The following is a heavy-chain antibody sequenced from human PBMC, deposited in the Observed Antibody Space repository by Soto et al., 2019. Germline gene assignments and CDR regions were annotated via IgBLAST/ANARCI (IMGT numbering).Heavy chain of an antibody. CDR3: AGGAQGGRMVRGVIIRWFDP. J-gene: IGHJ5*02. D-gene: IGHD3-10*01. CDR2: IYYSGST. V-gene: IGHV4-31*03. CDR1: GGSISSGGYY. Sequence: PSETLSLTCTVSGGSISSGGYYWSWIRQHPGKGLEWIGYIYYSGSTYYNPSLKSRVTISVDTSKNQFSLKLSSVTAADTAVYYCAGGAQGGRMVRGVIIRWFDPWGQGTLVTVSS.